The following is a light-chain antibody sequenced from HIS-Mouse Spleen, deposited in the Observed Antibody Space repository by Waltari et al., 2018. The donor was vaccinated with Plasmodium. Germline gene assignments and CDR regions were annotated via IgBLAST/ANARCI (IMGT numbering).Light chain of an antibody. CDR2: EDS. CDR1: ALPKTY. CDR3: YSTDSSGNHRV. V-gene: IGLV3-10*01. J-gene: IGLJ3*02. Sequence: SYELTQPPSVSVSPGHTARNTGSGDALPKTYAIWYQQKSGQAPVLVIYEDSKRPSGIPERFAGSSSGTMATLTISGAQVEDEADYYCYSTDSSGNHRVFGGGTKLTVL.